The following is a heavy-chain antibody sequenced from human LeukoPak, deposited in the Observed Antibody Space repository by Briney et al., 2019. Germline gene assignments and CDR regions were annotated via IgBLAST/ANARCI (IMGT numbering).Heavy chain of an antibody. CDR3: ARAYSSSWYFEFDY. CDR2: IYFSGST. CDR1: GGSVSSSSNY. V-gene: IGHV4-39*01. J-gene: IGHJ4*02. D-gene: IGHD6-13*01. Sequence: SETLSLTCAVSGGSVSSSSNYWGWIRQPPGKGLEWIGNIYFSGSTNYSPSLKSRVTISVDTSKNQFSLKLSSVAAADTAVYYCARAYSSSWYFEFDYWGQGTLVTVSS.